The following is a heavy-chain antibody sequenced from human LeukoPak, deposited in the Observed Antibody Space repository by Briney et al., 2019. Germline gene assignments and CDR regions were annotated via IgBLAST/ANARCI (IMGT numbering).Heavy chain of an antibody. CDR3: ARNTRSTLAYDY. CDR1: VYTFTGYY. J-gene: IGHJ4*02. D-gene: IGHD1-1*01. V-gene: IGHV1-2*02. CDR2: INPNSGGT. Sequence: GASVKVSCKASVYTFTGYYLRWVRQAPGQGLEWMGWINPNSGGTNYAQKFQGRVTMTSDTSISTAYMELSRLTSDDTAVYYCARNTRSTLAYDYWGQGTLVTVSS.